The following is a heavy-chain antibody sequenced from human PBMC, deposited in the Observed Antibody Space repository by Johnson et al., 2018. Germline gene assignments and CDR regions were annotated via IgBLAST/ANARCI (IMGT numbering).Heavy chain of an antibody. CDR3: AKGYYGSVSNAFDI. V-gene: IGHV3-9*01. CDR1: GFTFDDYA. J-gene: IGHJ3*02. CDR2: ISWNSDTI. D-gene: IGHD3-10*01. Sequence: VQLVESGGGLVQPGRSLRLSCAVSGFTFDDYAMNWVRQAPGKGLEWVAGISWNSDTIGYADSVKGRFTISRDNAKNSLYLEMNSLRVEDTALYYWAKGYYGSVSNAFDIWGQGTMVTVSS.